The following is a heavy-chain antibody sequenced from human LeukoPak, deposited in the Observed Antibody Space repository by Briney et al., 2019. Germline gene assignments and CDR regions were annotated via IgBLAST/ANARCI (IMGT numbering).Heavy chain of an antibody. J-gene: IGHJ4*02. CDR2: ISYDGSNK. V-gene: IGHV3-30*03. CDR3: ATYRQVLLPFES. CDR1: GFTFSSYG. D-gene: IGHD2-8*02. Sequence: GGSLRLSCAASGFTFSSYGMHWVRQAPGKGLEWVAVISYDGSNKYYADSVKGRFTISRDNSKNTLYLQMNSLRAEDTAIYYCATYRQVLLPFESWGQGTLVTVSS.